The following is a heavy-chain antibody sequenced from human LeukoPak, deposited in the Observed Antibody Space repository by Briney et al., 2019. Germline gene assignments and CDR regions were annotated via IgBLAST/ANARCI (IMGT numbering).Heavy chain of an antibody. CDR3: ARGRRSSRMDDY. Sequence: SETLSLTCAVYGGSFSGYYWSWIRQPPGKGLEWIGEINHSGSTNYNPSLKSRVTISVDTSKNQFSLKLSSVTAADTAVYYCARGRRSSRMDDYWGQGTLVTVSS. CDR1: GGSFSGYY. J-gene: IGHJ4*02. CDR2: INHSGST. D-gene: IGHD6-13*01. V-gene: IGHV4-34*01.